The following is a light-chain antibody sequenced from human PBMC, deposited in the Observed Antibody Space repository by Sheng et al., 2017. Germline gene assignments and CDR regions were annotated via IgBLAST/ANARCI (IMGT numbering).Light chain of an antibody. CDR2: DDN. CDR3: QVWDSSSDRWV. V-gene: IGLV3-21*02. CDR1: NIASKS. J-gene: IGLJ3*02. Sequence: SYVLTQPPSVSVAPGQTARITCGGNNIASKSVHWYRQKPGQAPVXVVYDDNDRPSGIPERFSGSNSVNTATLTISRVEAGDEADYYCQVWDSSSDRWVFGGGTKLTVL.